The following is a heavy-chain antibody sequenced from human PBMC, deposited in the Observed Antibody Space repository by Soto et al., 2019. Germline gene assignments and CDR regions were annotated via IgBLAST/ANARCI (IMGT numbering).Heavy chain of an antibody. CDR2: IYYSGST. CDR1: GGSISSGDYY. V-gene: IGHV4-30-4*01. CDR3: ARDLMGIAVAGTGGYYYYYGMDV. D-gene: IGHD6-19*01. J-gene: IGHJ6*02. Sequence: PSETLSLTCTVSGGSISSGDYYWSWIRQPPGKGLEWIGYIYYSGSTYYNPSLKSRVTISVDTSKNQFSLKLSSVTAADTAVYYCARDLMGIAVAGTGGYYYYYGMDVWGQGTTVTVSS.